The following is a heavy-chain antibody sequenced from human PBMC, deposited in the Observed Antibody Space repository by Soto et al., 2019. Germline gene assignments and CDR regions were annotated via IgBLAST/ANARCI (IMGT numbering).Heavy chain of an antibody. CDR2: VSHDGRNT. Sequence: VQLVESGGGVVQPGRSLRLSCAASGFTFSDFAMHWVRQAPGKGLEWVAVVSHDGRNTHYADSVKGRFTISRDSSKNTVSLEMTSLRAEETAVYYCAKGGRQWLVTSDFNYWGQGALVTVSS. CDR3: AKGGRQWLVTSDFNY. CDR1: GFTFSDFA. J-gene: IGHJ4*02. V-gene: IGHV3-30*18. D-gene: IGHD6-19*01.